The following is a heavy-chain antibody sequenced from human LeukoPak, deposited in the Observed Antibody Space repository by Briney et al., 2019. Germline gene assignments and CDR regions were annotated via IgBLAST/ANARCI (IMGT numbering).Heavy chain of an antibody. Sequence: WASVNLSYRASGHTFTVYYMHWVRQAPGQALEWMGRINANSGGTNYVQKFQGRVTMTRDTSISTAYVEVSRLRSDDTAVYYCASETGGDGFDIWGQGTMVTVSS. CDR2: INANSGGT. CDR1: GHTFTVYY. D-gene: IGHD2-8*02. J-gene: IGHJ3*02. CDR3: ASETGGDGFDI. V-gene: IGHV1-2*02.